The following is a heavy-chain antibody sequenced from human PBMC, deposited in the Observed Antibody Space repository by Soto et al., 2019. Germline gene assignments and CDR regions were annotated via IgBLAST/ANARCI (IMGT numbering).Heavy chain of an antibody. V-gene: IGHV1-69*13. CDR2: IIPIFGTA. CDR1: GGTFSSYA. D-gene: IGHD2-21*02. CDR3: ARHLVVVTARALWDYYYYGMDV. J-gene: IGHJ6*02. Sequence: QVQLVQSGAEVKKPGASVKVSCKASGGTFSSYAISWVRQAPGQGLEWMGGIIPIFGTANYAQKFQGRVTITADESTSTAYMELSSLRSEDTAVYYCARHLVVVTARALWDYYYYGMDVWGQGTTVTVSS.